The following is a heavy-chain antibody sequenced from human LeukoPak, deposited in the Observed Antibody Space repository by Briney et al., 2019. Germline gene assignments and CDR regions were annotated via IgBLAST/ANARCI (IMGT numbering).Heavy chain of an antibody. J-gene: IGHJ3*02. CDR1: GYNFGLFW. V-gene: IGHV5-51*01. CDR3: AKHFSGGDYDAFEI. Sequence: LGESLKISCRGSGYNFGLFWIGWVRQMPGKGLEWMGIIYPYDPDTRYSPSFQGQVTISADMSISTAYLEWSSLKASDTAMYYCAKHFSGGDYDAFEIWGQGTLLTVSP. CDR2: IYPYDPDT. D-gene: IGHD2-21*01.